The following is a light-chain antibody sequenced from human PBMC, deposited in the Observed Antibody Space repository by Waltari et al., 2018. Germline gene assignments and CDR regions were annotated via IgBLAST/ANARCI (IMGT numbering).Light chain of an antibody. V-gene: IGKV3-20*01. CDR2: GAS. J-gene: IGKJ1*01. CDR3: QHYVRLPVT. Sequence: IVLTQSPGTLSLSPGERVTLSCRASQSVGTFFVWDQQKPGQAPRLLIQGASTRATGTPDRFSGSGSGTDFSLTISRLEPEDFAMYYCQHYVRLPVTFGQGTKVEI. CDR1: QSVGTF.